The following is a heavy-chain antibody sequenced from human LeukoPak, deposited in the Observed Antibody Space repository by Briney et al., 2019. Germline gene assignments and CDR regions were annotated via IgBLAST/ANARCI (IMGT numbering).Heavy chain of an antibody. D-gene: IGHD5-24*01. V-gene: IGHV5-51*01. Sequence: GESLKISCTASGYDFANSWIGWVRQMPGKGLEWMGIIYPRDSDTIYSPSFQGQVTISADKSIRTAYLQWSSLTASATAMYYCARGERAMATRKAGFDYWGQGTLVTVSS. CDR3: ARGERAMATRKAGFDY. J-gene: IGHJ4*02. CDR2: IYPRDSDT. CDR1: GYDFANSW.